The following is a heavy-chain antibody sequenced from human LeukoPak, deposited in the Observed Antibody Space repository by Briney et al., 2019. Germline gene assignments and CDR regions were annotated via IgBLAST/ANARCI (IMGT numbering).Heavy chain of an antibody. J-gene: IGHJ3*02. CDR2: IYYSGST. D-gene: IGHD3-22*01. CDR1: GGSISSYY. V-gene: IGHV4-59*01. CDR3: ARASYYYDSSGYPWAFDI. Sequence: SETLSLTCTVSGGSISSYYWSWIRQPPGKGLEWIGYIYYSGSTNYNPSLKSRVTISVDTSKNQFSLKLGSVTAADTAVYCCARASYYYDSSGYPWAFDIWGQGTMVTVSS.